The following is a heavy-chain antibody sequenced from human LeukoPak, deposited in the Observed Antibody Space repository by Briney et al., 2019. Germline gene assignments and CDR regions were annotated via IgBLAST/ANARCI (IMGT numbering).Heavy chain of an antibody. Sequence: ASVKVSCKASGGTFSSYAISWVRQAPGQGLEWMGGIIPIFATTNYAQKFQGRVTITADESTSTAYMELSSLRSEDTAVYYCARVGTMVRGVIITYYFDYWGQGTLVTVSS. CDR3: ARVGTMVRGVIITYYFDY. D-gene: IGHD3-10*01. CDR2: IIPIFATT. V-gene: IGHV1-69*13. CDR1: GGTFSSYA. J-gene: IGHJ4*02.